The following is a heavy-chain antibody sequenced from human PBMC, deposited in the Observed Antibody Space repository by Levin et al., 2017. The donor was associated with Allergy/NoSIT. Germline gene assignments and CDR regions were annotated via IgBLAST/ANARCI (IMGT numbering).Heavy chain of an antibody. J-gene: IGHJ4*02. D-gene: IGHD3-22*01. CDR1: GFTFSSYA. V-gene: IGHV3-23*01. CDR3: AKVSTYYYDSSGEFDY. CDR2: ISGSGGST. Sequence: PGGSLRLSCAASGFTFSSYAMSWVRQAPGKGLEWVSAISGSGGSTYYADSVKGRFTISRDNSKNTLYLQMNSLRAEDTAVYYCAKVSTYYYDSSGEFDYWGQGTLVTVSS.